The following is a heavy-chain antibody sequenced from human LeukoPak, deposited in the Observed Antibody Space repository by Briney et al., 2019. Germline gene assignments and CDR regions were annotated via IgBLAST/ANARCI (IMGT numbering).Heavy chain of an antibody. V-gene: IGHV3-21*01. CDR3: ARDTSLAGYWYFDL. D-gene: IGHD3-10*01. CDR1: GFTFSSYT. J-gene: IGHJ2*01. CDR2: ISSRSSYI. Sequence: TGGSLRLSCAASGFTFSSYTMNWVRQAPGKGLEWVPSISSRSSYIYYADSVKGRFTISRDNAKNSLYLQMNSLRAEDTAVYYCARDTSLAGYWYFDLWGRGTLVTVSS.